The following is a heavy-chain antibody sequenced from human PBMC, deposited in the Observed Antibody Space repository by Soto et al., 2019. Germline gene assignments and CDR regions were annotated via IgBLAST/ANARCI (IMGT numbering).Heavy chain of an antibody. D-gene: IGHD2-2*01. Sequence: PSETLSLTCAVYGGSFSGYYWSWIRQPPGKGLEWIGEINHSGSTNYNPSLKSRVTISVDTSKNQFSLKLSSVTAADTAVYYCATRVWGYCSSTSCSDYWGQGTLVTVS. J-gene: IGHJ4*02. CDR3: ATRVWGYCSSTSCSDY. V-gene: IGHV4-34*01. CDR1: GGSFSGYY. CDR2: INHSGST.